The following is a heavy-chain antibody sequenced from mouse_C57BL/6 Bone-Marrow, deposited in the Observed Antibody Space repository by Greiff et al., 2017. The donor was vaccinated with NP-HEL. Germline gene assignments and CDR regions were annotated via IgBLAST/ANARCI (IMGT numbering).Heavy chain of an antibody. Sequence: VQLQQSGAELVRPGSSVKMSCKTSGYTFTSYGINWVKQRPGQGLEWIGYIYLGNGYTEYNEKFKGKATLTSDTSSSTAYMQLSSLTSEDSAIYFCARYPTDDEDYWGQGTTLTVSS. CDR3: ARYPTDDEDY. CDR2: IYLGNGYT. D-gene: IGHD2-10*01. V-gene: IGHV1-58*01. J-gene: IGHJ2*01. CDR1: GYTFTSYG.